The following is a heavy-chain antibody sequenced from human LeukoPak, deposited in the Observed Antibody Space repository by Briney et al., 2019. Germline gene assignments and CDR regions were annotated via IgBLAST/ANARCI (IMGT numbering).Heavy chain of an antibody. Sequence: GGSLRLSCAASGFKFSNYAMSGVRQAPGKGLEWLSGISGSGGNTHYADSVKGRLTISRDTSKNTLYLQIDSLTTDDTAIYYCARRTITAGGDCLDYWGQGTLITVSS. CDR3: ARRTITAGGDCLDY. CDR1: GFKFSNYA. CDR2: ISGSGGNT. V-gene: IGHV3-23*01. D-gene: IGHD2-21*02. J-gene: IGHJ4*02.